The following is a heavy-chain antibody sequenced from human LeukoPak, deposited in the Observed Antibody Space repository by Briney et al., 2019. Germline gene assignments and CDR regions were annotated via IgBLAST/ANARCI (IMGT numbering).Heavy chain of an antibody. D-gene: IGHD1-26*01. J-gene: IGHJ6*03. V-gene: IGHV3-53*01. CDR1: GFTVSSNY. Sequence: GGSLRLSCAASGFTVSSNYMSWVRQAPGKGLEWVSVIYSGGSTYYADSVKGRFTISRDNSKNTLYLQMNSLRAEDTAVYYCAILGRYYYYMDVWGKGTTVTVSS. CDR3: AILGRYYYYMDV. CDR2: IYSGGST.